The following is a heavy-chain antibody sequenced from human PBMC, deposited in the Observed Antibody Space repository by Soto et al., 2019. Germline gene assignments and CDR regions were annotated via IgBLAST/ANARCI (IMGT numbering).Heavy chain of an antibody. D-gene: IGHD3-3*01. CDR1: GYTFTGYY. Sequence: ASVKVSFKASGYTFTGYYMHWVRQAPGQGLEWMGWINPNSGGTNYAQKFQGWVTMTRDTSISTAYMELSRLRSDDTAVYYCARDHYDFWSGQYYYYGMDVWGQGTTVTVSS. J-gene: IGHJ6*02. CDR3: ARDHYDFWSGQYYYYGMDV. CDR2: INPNSGGT. V-gene: IGHV1-2*04.